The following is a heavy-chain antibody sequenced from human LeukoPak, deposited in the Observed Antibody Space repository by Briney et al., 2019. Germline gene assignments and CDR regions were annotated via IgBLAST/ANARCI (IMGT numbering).Heavy chain of an antibody. Sequence: GGSLRLSCAASGFTFSSYSMNWVRQAPGKGLEWVSSISSSSSYIYYADSVKGRFTISRDNAKNSLYLQMNSLRAEDTALYYCAKDRLRLGELSFYFDYWGQGTLVTVSS. CDR2: ISSSSSYI. CDR1: GFTFSSYS. J-gene: IGHJ4*02. V-gene: IGHV3-21*04. CDR3: AKDRLRLGELSFYFDY. D-gene: IGHD3-16*02.